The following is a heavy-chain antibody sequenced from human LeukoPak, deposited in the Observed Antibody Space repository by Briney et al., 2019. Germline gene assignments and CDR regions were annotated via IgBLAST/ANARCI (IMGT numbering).Heavy chain of an antibody. Sequence: GGSLRLSCAASGFTFSSYAMHWVRQAPGKGLERVAVISYDGSNKYYADSVKGRFTISRDNSKNTLYLQMNSLRAEDTAVYYCASPFSTYCSGGSCYSDWGQGTLVTVSS. D-gene: IGHD2-15*01. CDR1: GFTFSSYA. J-gene: IGHJ4*02. CDR2: ISYDGSNK. CDR3: ASPFSTYCSGGSCYSD. V-gene: IGHV3-30*04.